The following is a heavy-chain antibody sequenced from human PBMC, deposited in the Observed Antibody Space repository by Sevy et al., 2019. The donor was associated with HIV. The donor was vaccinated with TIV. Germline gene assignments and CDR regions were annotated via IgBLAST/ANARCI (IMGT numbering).Heavy chain of an antibody. V-gene: IGHV4-34*01. D-gene: IGHD2-2*01. CDR1: DGSFSGYY. CDR2: INESGIT. Sequence: SETLSLTCAVHDGSFSGYYWNWIRQLPGKGREWIGEINESGITYYNPSLKSRVPISVDTSKKQFSLKLNSVTAVDSAVYFCARSPPVVVVPGAPSWFDPWGQGTLVTVSS. J-gene: IGHJ5*02. CDR3: ARSPPVVVVPGAPSWFDP.